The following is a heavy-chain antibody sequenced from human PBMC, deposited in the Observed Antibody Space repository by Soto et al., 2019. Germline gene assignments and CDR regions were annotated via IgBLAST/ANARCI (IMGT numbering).Heavy chain of an antibody. Sequence: GGSLRLSCAASGFTFSSYWMSWVRQAPGKGLEWVANIKQDGSEKYYVDSVKGRFTISRDNAKNSLYLQMNSLRAEDTAVYYCARAYGSGSYVHVYWGQGTLVTVSS. CDR3: ARAYGSGSYVHVY. D-gene: IGHD3-10*01. J-gene: IGHJ4*02. CDR1: GFTFSSYW. V-gene: IGHV3-7*01. CDR2: IKQDGSEK.